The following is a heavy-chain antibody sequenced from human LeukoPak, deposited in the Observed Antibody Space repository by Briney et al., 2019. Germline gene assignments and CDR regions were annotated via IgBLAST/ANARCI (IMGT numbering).Heavy chain of an antibody. CDR2: IYYSGST. D-gene: IGHD2-8*01. V-gene: IGHV4-34*01. CDR3: ARGVYTTVDF. J-gene: IGHJ4*02. Sequence: SETLSLTCAVYGGSFSGYYWGWIRQPPGKGLEWIGSIYYSGSTYYNPSLKSRVTISIDTSKYQFSLKLTSVTAADTAVYYCARGVYTTVDFWGQGTLVTVSS. CDR1: GGSFSGYY.